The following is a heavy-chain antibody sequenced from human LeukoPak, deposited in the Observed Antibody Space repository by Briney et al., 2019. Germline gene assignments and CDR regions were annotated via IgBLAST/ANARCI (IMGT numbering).Heavy chain of an antibody. J-gene: IGHJ4*02. CDR3: ARSSRSILGRDFDY. V-gene: IGHV3-21*01. CDR1: GFTFSTYS. CDR2: ISSGSSYI. Sequence: GGSLRLSCAASGFTFSTYSMNWVRQAPGKGLEWVSSISSGSSYIYYADSLKGRFTISRDNAKNSLYLQMNSLRAEDTAVYYCARSSRSILGRDFDYWGQGTLVTVSS. D-gene: IGHD7-27*01.